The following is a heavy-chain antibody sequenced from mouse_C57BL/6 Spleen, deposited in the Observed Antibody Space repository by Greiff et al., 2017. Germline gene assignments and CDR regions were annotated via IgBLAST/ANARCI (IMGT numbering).Heavy chain of an antibody. D-gene: IGHD3-3*01. J-gene: IGHJ4*01. V-gene: IGHV2-5*01. CDR1: GFSLTSYG. CDR2: IWRGGST. CDR3: AKNFRDANYYAMDY. Sequence: VQGVESGPGLVQPSQSLSITCTVSGFSLTSYGVHWVRQSPGKGLEWLGVIWRGGSTDYNAAFMSRLSITKDNSKSQVFFKMNSLQADDTAIYYCAKNFRDANYYAMDYWGQGTSVTVSS.